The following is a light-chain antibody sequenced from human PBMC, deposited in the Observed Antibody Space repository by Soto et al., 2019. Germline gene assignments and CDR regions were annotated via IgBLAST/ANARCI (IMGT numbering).Light chain of an antibody. CDR2: WAS. Sequence: DIVMSQSPDSLAVSLGERATIDCKSSQSLLYNSNNRNYLAWYQQKPGQPPKPLIHWASTRESGVPDRFSGSGSGTDFTLTISSLQAEDVALYYCQQYLITPPTFGQGTKVEIK. J-gene: IGKJ1*01. CDR1: QSLLYNSNNRNY. CDR3: QQYLITPPT. V-gene: IGKV4-1*01.